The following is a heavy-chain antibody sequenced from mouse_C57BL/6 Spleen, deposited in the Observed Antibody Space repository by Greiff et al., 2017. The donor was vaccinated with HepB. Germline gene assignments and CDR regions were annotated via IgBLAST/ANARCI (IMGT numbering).Heavy chain of an antibody. CDR3: TTERLEFAY. CDR1: GFNIKDDY. D-gene: IGHD3-2*02. V-gene: IGHV14-4*01. Sequence: VQLQQSGAELVRPGASVKLSCTASGFNIKDDYMHWVKQRPEQGLEWIGWIDPENGDTEYASKFQGKATITADTSSNTAYMQLSSLTSEDTAVYYCTTERLEFAYWGQGTLVTVSA. J-gene: IGHJ3*01. CDR2: IDPENGDT.